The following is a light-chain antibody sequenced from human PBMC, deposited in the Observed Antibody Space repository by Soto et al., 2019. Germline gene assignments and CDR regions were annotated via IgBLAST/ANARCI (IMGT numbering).Light chain of an antibody. Sequence: MQMTQSPSTLSASVRDRVTITCRASQSISSWLAWYQQKPGKAPKILIYKASALESGVPSRFSGSGSGTEFTLTISSLQPDDYATYYCQQYSAVPWTFGQGTKVEIK. CDR3: QQYSAVPWT. J-gene: IGKJ1*01. CDR2: KAS. CDR1: QSISSW. V-gene: IGKV1-5*03.